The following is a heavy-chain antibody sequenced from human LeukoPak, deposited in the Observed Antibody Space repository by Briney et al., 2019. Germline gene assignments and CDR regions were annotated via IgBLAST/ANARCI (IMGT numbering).Heavy chain of an antibody. V-gene: IGHV4-59*08. J-gene: IGHJ5*02. CDR1: GGSISSYY. Sequence: SETLSLTCTVSGGSISSYYWSWIRQPPGKGLEWNGYIYYSGSTNYNPSLKSRVTISVDTSKNQVSLKLSSVTAADTAVYYCARRNAAAGINWFDPWGQGTLVTVSS. CDR2: IYYSGST. D-gene: IGHD6-13*01. CDR3: ARRNAAAGINWFDP.